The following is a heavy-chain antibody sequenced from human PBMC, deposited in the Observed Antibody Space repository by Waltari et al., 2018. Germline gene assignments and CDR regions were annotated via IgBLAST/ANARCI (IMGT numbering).Heavy chain of an antibody. CDR2: IYSGGST. V-gene: IGHV3-66*02. Sequence: EVQLVESGGGLVQPGGSLRLSCAASGFTVSSNYMSWVRQAPGKGLEWVSVIYSGGSTYYADSVKGRFTISRDNSKNTLYLQMNSLRAEDTAVYYCVREKWAHDYGDYHPHNFDYWGQGTLVTVSS. J-gene: IGHJ4*02. CDR1: GFTVSSNY. D-gene: IGHD4-17*01. CDR3: VREKWAHDYGDYHPHNFDY.